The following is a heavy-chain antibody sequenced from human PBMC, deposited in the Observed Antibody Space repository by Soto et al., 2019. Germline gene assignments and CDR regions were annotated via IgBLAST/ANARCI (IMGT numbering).Heavy chain of an antibody. D-gene: IGHD5-18*01. J-gene: IGHJ4*02. CDR3: ARGYSYGYRLFPFDY. V-gene: IGHV3-23*01. CDR2: ISGSGGST. Sequence: SLRLSCAASGFTFSSYAMSWVRQAPGKGLEWVSAISGSGGSTYYADSVKGRFTISRDNSKNTLYLQMNSLRAEDTAVYYCARGYSYGYRLFPFDYWGQGTLVTASS. CDR1: GFTFSSYA.